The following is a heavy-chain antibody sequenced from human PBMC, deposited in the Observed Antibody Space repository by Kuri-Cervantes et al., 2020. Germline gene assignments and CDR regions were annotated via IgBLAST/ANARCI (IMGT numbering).Heavy chain of an antibody. Sequence: SVKVSCKAPGFTFTSSAVQWVRQARGQRLEWIGWIVVGSGNTNYAQKFQERVTITRDMSTSTAYMELSSLRSEDTAVYYCAAESLVGATAEFDYWGQGTLVTVSS. CDR2: IVVGSGNT. D-gene: IGHD1-26*01. V-gene: IGHV1-58*01. CDR3: AAESLVGATAEFDY. CDR1: GFTFTSSA. J-gene: IGHJ4*02.